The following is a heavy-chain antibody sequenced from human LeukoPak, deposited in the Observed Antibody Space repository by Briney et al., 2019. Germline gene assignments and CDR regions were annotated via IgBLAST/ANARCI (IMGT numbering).Heavy chain of an antibody. J-gene: IGHJ4*02. V-gene: IGHV3-30*04. CDR3: ARDTYYDILTGPIDFDY. Sequence: PGGSLRLSCAASGLTFSSYAMHWVRQAPGKGLEWVAVISYDGSNKYYADSVKGRFTISRDNSKNTLYLQMNSLRAEDTAVYYCARDTYYDILTGPIDFDYWGQGTLVTVSS. CDR2: ISYDGSNK. D-gene: IGHD3-9*01. CDR1: GLTFSSYA.